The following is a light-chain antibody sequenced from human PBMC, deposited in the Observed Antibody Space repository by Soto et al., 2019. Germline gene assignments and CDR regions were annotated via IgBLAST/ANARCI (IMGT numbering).Light chain of an antibody. J-gene: IGKJ1*01. CDR3: QKYNSAPWT. CDR2: AAS. Sequence: DIQMTQSPSSLSASVGDRGTITCRASQGISNWLAWYQQKPGRVPKLLIYAASTLHSGVPSRFSGSGSGTDFTLTISSLQPEDVATYYCQKYNSAPWTFGQVTKVEIK. CDR1: QGISNW. V-gene: IGKV1-27*01.